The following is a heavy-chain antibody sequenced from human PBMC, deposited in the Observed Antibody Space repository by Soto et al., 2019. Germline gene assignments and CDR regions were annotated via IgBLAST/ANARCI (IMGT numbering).Heavy chain of an antibody. CDR1: GFTFSTYA. CDR3: AKTNQGAVAATSFDY. Sequence: EVQLLESGGGLVQPGGSLRLSCAASGFTFSTYAMSWVRQAPGKGLEWVSTISGSGGSTYYADSVKGRFTVSRDNSKNTLYLQMSSLRAEDTAIYYCAKTNQGAVAATSFDYWGQGALVTVSS. V-gene: IGHV3-23*01. J-gene: IGHJ4*02. D-gene: IGHD2-15*01. CDR2: ISGSGGST.